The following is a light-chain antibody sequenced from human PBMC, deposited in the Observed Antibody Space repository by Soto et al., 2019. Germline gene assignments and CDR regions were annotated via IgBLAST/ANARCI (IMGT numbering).Light chain of an antibody. V-gene: IGKV3-11*01. J-gene: IGKJ1*01. Sequence: IVLTQSPATLSLSPEERATLSCRVSQNISSYLIWYQQKPGQAPRLLMYDVSNRATGIPARFSGSGSGTAFTLTISSLEPEDLAVYYCQQRSNWPRTFGQGTKVEIK. CDR1: QNISSY. CDR2: DVS. CDR3: QQRSNWPRT.